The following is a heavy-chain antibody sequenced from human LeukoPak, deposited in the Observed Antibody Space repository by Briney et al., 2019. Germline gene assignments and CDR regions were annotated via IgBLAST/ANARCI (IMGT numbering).Heavy chain of an antibody. D-gene: IGHD5-12*01. CDR1: GGSISSYC. V-gene: IGHV4-59*01. CDR2: IYYSGST. CDR3: ASGEWLRFYYYYMDV. J-gene: IGHJ6*03. Sequence: SETLSLTCTVSGGSISSYCWSWIRQPPGKGLEWIGYIYYSGSTNYNPSLKSRVTISVDTSKNQFSLKLSSVTAADTAVYYCASGEWLRFYYYYMDVWGKGTTVTVSS.